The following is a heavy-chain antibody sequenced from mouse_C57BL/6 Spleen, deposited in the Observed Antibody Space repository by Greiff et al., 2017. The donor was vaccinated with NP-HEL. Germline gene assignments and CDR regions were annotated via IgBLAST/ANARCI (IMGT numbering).Heavy chain of an antibody. J-gene: IGHJ4*01. V-gene: IGHV1-39*01. CDR3: ARGYYGSSYDYAMDY. Sequence: VQLQQSGPELVKPGASVKISCKASGYSFTDYKMNWVKQSNGESLEWIGVINPNYGTTSYNQKFKGKATLTVDQSSSTAYMQLNSLTSEDSAVYYCARGYYGSSYDYAMDYWGQGTSVTVSS. CDR2: INPNYGTT. CDR1: GYSFTDYK. D-gene: IGHD1-1*01.